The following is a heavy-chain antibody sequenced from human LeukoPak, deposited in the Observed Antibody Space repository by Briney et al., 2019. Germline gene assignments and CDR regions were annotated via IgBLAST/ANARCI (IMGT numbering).Heavy chain of an antibody. Sequence: SETLSLTCAVYGGSFSGYYWSWIRQPPGKGLEWIGEINHSGSTNYNPPLKSRVTISVDTSKNQFSLKLSSVTAADTAVYYCARGLGITMVRGPELDYWGQGTLVTVSS. CDR1: GGSFSGYY. D-gene: IGHD3-10*01. CDR3: ARGLGITMVRGPELDY. J-gene: IGHJ4*02. V-gene: IGHV4-34*01. CDR2: INHSGST.